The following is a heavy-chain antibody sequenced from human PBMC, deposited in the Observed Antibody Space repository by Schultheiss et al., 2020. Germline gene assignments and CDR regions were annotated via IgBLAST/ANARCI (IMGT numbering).Heavy chain of an antibody. CDR1: GGSISSYY. CDR3: ARERGYGGNSSPFDYYYYGMDV. J-gene: IGHJ6*02. V-gene: IGHV4-4*08. D-gene: IGHD4-23*01. CDR2: IYYSGST. Sequence: SQTLSLTCTVSGGSISSYYWSWIRQPPGKGLEWIGYIYYSGSTNYNPSLKSRVTISVDTSKNQFSLKLSSVTAADTAVYYCARERGYGGNSSPFDYYYYGMDVWGQGTTVTVSS.